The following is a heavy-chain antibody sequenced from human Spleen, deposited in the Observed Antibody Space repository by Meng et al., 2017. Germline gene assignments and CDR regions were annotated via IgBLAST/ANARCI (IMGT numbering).Heavy chain of an antibody. Sequence: QVMLRQSGAGVKKPGAYVRFSCKTSGYTFNNYGISWVRQAPGQGLEYLGWISAYNGNTNYAQKLQGRVTMTTDASTSTAYMELRSLRSDDTAIYYCAKTYSYGYSDPWGQGTLVTVSS. CDR1: GYTFNNYG. J-gene: IGHJ5*02. CDR2: ISAYNGNT. CDR3: AKTYSYGYSDP. D-gene: IGHD5-18*01. V-gene: IGHV1-18*04.